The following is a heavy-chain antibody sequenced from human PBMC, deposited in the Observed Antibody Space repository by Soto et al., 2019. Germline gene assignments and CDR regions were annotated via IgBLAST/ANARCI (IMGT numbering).Heavy chain of an antibody. Sequence: PGGSLRLSCAASGFTFSSYAMHWVRQAPGKGLEYVSAISSNGGSTYYADSVKGRFTISRDNSKNTLYLQMGSLRAEDMAVYYCARGPIKDYYYGMDVWGQGTTVTVSS. V-gene: IGHV3-64*02. CDR3: ARGPIKDYYYGMDV. J-gene: IGHJ6*02. CDR1: GFTFSSYA. CDR2: ISSNGGST.